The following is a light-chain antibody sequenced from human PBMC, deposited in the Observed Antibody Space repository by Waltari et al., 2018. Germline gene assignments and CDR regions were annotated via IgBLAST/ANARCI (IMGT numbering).Light chain of an antibody. V-gene: IGKV4-1*01. CDR2: WAS. Sequence: DFVMTQSPASLALSLGERATIPCKPSPTVIYNSNNRNYLTWYRQKPGQPPKLVFYWASTRESGVPDRFRASGSGTDFTLTISRLQPEDVAIYYCQQYYSSPYTFGQGTRLEIK. CDR3: QQYYSSPYT. J-gene: IGKJ2*01. CDR1: PTVIYNSNNRNY.